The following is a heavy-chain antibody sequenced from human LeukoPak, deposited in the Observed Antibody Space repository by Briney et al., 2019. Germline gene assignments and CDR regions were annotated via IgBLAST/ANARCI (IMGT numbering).Heavy chain of an antibody. Sequence: SQTLSLTCAISGDSVSSNSAAWNWIRQSPSRGLEWLGRTYYRSKWYNDYAVSVKSRITINPDTSKNQFSLQLSSVTPEDTAVYYCARLGYYDSSGYIGKNYYYYMDVWGKGTTVTVSS. CDR3: ARLGYYDSSGYIGKNYYYYMDV. CDR2: TYYRSKWYN. V-gene: IGHV6-1*01. D-gene: IGHD3-22*01. J-gene: IGHJ6*03. CDR1: GDSVSSNSAA.